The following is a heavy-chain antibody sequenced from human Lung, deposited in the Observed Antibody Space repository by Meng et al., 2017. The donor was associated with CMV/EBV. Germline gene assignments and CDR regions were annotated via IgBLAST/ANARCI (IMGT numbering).Heavy chain of an antibody. V-gene: IGHV1-18*01. CDR3: ERDREPGIGVAEDY. CDR2: ISASNVYA. D-gene: IGHD6-19*01. Sequence: QCRLVQVEAGVKKPGAKGKVSCKASAYAVSSYGISWGRQAPEQGLEWMGWISASNVYANYAQKLQGRVTVTTDTSTSTAYMELMSLRSDDTAVDYCERDREPGIGVAEDYWGQGTLVTVSS. J-gene: IGHJ4*02. CDR1: AYAVSSYG.